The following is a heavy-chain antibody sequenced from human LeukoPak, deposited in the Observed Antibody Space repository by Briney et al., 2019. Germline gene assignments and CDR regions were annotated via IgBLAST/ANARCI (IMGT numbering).Heavy chain of an antibody. CDR2: IIPMLGIA. Sequence: ASVKVSCKASGGTFSSYAISWVRQAPGQGLEWMVRIIPMLGIANYAQRFQGRVTITADKSTSTAYMELRSLRSEDTAVYYCARVNGKSGSTIYYFDYWGQGTLVTVSS. D-gene: IGHD2-2*01. CDR3: ARVNGKSGSTIYYFDY. V-gene: IGHV1-69*04. CDR1: GGTFSSYA. J-gene: IGHJ4*02.